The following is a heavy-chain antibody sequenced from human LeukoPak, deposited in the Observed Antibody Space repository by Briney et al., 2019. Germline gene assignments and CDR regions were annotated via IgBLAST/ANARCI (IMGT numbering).Heavy chain of an antibody. V-gene: IGHV3-30*03. D-gene: IGHD1-26*01. J-gene: IGHJ4*02. Sequence: GGSLRLSCAASGFTSSSYGMHWVRQAPGKGLEWVAVISYDGSNIYYVDSVKGRFTISRDNSKNTLYLQMNSLRVEDTAVYYCGRDLGGRSGYWGQGTLVTVSS. CDR3: GRDLGGRSGY. CDR2: ISYDGSNI. CDR1: GFTSSSYG.